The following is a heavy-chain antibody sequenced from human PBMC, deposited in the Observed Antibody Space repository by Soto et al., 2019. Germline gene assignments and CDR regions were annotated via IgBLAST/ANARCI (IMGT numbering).Heavy chain of an antibody. V-gene: IGHV4-4*07. CDR1: SGSITSFY. Sequence: LSLTCTVSSGSITSFYWAWMRQPAGKGLEWIGRIHSSGTTNYNPSLSSRVTMSVDPSKNQFSLRLTSVTAADTAVYYCARDRIIGTSYSDYWGQGILGTVSS. CDR3: ARDRIIGTSYSDY. CDR2: IHSSGTT. J-gene: IGHJ4*02. D-gene: IGHD1-7*01.